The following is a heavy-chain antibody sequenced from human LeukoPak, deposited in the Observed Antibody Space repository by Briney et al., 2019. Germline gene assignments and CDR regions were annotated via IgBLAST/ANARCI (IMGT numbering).Heavy chain of an antibody. CDR2: INHSGST. D-gene: IGHD3-10*01. J-gene: IGHJ4*02. CDR1: GGSFSGYY. Sequence: SETLSLTCAVYGGSFSGYYWSWIRQPPGKGLEWIGEINHSGSTNYNPSLKSRVTISVDTPKNQFSLKLSSVTAADTAVYYCARSRMVRGPRYYWGQGTLVTVSS. V-gene: IGHV4-34*01. CDR3: ARSRMVRGPRYY.